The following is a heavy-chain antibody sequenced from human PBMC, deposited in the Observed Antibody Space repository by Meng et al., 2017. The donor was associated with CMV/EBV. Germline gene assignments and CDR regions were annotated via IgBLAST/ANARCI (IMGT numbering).Heavy chain of an antibody. V-gene: IGHV3-23*01. J-gene: IGHJ6*02. CDR2: ISGSGGST. CDR3: AKERKAYYDTLTADYGMDV. D-gene: IGHD3-9*01. Sequence: GGSLRLSCAASGFTFSSYAMSWVRQAPGKGLEWVSAISGSGGSTYYADSVKGRFTISRDNSKNTLYLQMNSLRAEDTAVYYCAKERKAYYDTLTADYGMDVWGQGTTVTVSS. CDR1: GFTFSSYA.